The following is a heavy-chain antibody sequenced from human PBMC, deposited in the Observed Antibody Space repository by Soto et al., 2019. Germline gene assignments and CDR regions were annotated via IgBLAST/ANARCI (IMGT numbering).Heavy chain of an antibody. Sequence: EVHLLESGGDLVQPGGSLRLSCAASGFTFTHYVMSWLRQAPGRGLEWVSSINANGRSADYADSVKGRFTISRDNSRTTLHLQMNSLRAEDTAIYYCARAKHWFDPWGQGTLVTVSS. CDR2: INANGRSA. V-gene: IGHV3-23*01. J-gene: IGHJ5*02. CDR1: GFTFTHYV. CDR3: ARAKHWFDP.